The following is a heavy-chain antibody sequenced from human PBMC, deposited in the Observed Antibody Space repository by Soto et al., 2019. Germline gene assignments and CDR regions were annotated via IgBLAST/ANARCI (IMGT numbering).Heavy chain of an antibody. J-gene: IGHJ4*02. CDR3: ERIYLSSGWSVDY. CDR1: GFSLSNARMG. Sequence: SGPTLVNPTEALTLTCTVSGFSLSNARMGVSWIRQPPGKALEWLAHIFSNDEKSYSTSLKSRLTISKDTSKSQVVLTMTNMDPVDTATYYCERIYLSSGWSVDYWGQGTLVTVSS. D-gene: IGHD6-19*01. CDR2: IFSNDEK. V-gene: IGHV2-26*01.